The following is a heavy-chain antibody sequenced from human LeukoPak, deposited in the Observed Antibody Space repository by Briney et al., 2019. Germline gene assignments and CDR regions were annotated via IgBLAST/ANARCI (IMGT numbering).Heavy chain of an antibody. CDR3: ARICSSTDCLIPD. Sequence: GGSLRLSCAASGFTFSSYAMSWVRQAPGKGLEWVSAISGSGGSTYYADSVKGRFTISRDNSKNTVYLQINSLRDEDTAVYYCARICSSTDCLIPDWGQGTLVTVSS. V-gene: IGHV3-23*01. CDR2: ISGSGGST. CDR1: GFTFSSYA. D-gene: IGHD2-2*01. J-gene: IGHJ4*02.